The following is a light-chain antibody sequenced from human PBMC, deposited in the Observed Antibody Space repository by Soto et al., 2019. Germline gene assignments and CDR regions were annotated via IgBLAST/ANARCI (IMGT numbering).Light chain of an antibody. J-gene: IGKJ2*01. CDR3: QQRSNWPPMYT. Sequence: EIVLTQSPATLSLSPGERATLSCRASQSVSSYLAWYQQKPGQAPRLLIYDASNRATGIPARFRGSGSGTDFTLTISSLEPEDFAVYDCQQRSNWPPMYTFGQGTNLEIK. V-gene: IGKV3-11*01. CDR2: DAS. CDR1: QSVSSY.